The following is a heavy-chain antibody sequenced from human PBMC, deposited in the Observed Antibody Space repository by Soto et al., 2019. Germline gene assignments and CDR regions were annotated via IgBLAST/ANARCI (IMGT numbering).Heavy chain of an antibody. CDR1: GDIFTNFD. V-gene: IGHV1-8*01. Sequence: QVQLVQPGAEVRKPGASVKVSCKASGDIFTNFDFNWVRQATGQGLEWIGWMRANSGDTGNDQKFQGRVRMTRDTSMSTAYMELSSLRAEDTAVYYCARYIYGQGVQAWGQGTLVFVSS. CDR2: MRANSGDT. CDR3: ARYIYGQGVQA. D-gene: IGHD3-3*02. J-gene: IGHJ5*02.